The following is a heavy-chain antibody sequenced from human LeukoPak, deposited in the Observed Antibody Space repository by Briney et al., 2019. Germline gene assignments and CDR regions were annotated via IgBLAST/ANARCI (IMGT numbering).Heavy chain of an antibody. Sequence: SETLSLTCTVSGGSISSYYWSWLRQPPGKGLEWCGYIYYSGSTNYNPSLKSRVTISVDTSKNQFSLKLSSVTAADTAVYYCARNAKDTAMVKLDYWGQGTLVTVSS. CDR1: GGSISSYY. CDR2: IYYSGST. V-gene: IGHV4-59*01. CDR3: ARNAKDTAMVKLDY. D-gene: IGHD5-18*01. J-gene: IGHJ4*02.